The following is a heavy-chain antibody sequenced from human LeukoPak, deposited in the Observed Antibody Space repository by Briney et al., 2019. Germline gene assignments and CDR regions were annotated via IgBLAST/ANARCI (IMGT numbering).Heavy chain of an antibody. CDR2: IFGGGST. V-gene: IGHV3-53*01. CDR3: ARAQGSGYYIGEIDY. CDR1: GFTVSSNY. Sequence: PGGSLRLSCAASGFTVSSNYMSWVRQAPGKGLEWVSVIFGGGSTYYADSVKGRFTIPRDNSKNTLYLQMNSLRAEDTAVYYCARAQGSGYYIGEIDYWGQGTLVTVSS. J-gene: IGHJ4*02. D-gene: IGHD3-3*01.